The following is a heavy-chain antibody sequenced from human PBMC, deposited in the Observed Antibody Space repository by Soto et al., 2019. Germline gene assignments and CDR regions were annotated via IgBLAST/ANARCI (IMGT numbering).Heavy chain of an antibody. J-gene: IGHJ4*02. CDR2: IYYSGHT. Sequence: SETLSLTCTVSGGSISSSSYYWGWIRQPPGKGLEWIGSIYYSGHTYYNPSLLSRVTISADTSKNQFFLRLTSVTAADTAVYYCARLHYDSSGYYWDYFDYWGQGTLVTVSS. V-gene: IGHV4-39*01. D-gene: IGHD3-22*01. CDR3: ARLHYDSSGYYWDYFDY. CDR1: GGSISSSSYY.